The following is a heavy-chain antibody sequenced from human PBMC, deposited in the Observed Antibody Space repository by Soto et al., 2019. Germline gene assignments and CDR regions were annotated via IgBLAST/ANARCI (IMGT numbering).Heavy chain of an antibody. Sequence: PSETLSLTCTVSGCSVSSGSYYWSWIRQPPGKGLEWIGYIYYSGSTDYNPSLKSRVTISVDTSKNQFSLKLSSVTAADTAVYYCASTRPYYDFWSGSHPLGSYWGQGTLVTVSS. CDR2: IYYSGST. CDR1: GCSVSSGSYY. D-gene: IGHD3-3*01. CDR3: ASTRPYYDFWSGSHPLGSY. V-gene: IGHV4-61*01. J-gene: IGHJ4*02.